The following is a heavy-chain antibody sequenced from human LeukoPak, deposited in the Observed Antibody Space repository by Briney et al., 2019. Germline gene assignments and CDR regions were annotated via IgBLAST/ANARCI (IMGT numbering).Heavy chain of an antibody. CDR1: GFTFSSHG. J-gene: IGHJ5*02. Sequence: GRSLRVSCAASGFTFSSHGMQWVRQVPGKGLVWVSRINSDGSDTNYADSVKGRFTTSRDNAKNTVYLQMNSLRVEDTAVYYCARGSHHFDPWGQGTLVTVSS. CDR2: INSDGSDT. V-gene: IGHV3-74*01. CDR3: ARGSHHFDP.